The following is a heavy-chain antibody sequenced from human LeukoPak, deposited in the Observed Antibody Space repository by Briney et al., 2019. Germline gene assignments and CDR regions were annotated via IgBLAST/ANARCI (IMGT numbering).Heavy chain of an antibody. CDR1: GFIFTSHE. V-gene: IGHV3-48*03. CDR2: IGSSRTPI. CDR3: ERAGVDQLRY. J-gene: IGHJ4*02. Sequence: GGSLRLSCAACGFIFTSHEMKWVRQAPGEGLEWFAYIGSSRTPIYYANSVKGPFTISRDNDTTSIYMKMKSLRADDTAVYYCERAGVDQLRYWGQGTLVTVSS. D-gene: IGHD2-2*01.